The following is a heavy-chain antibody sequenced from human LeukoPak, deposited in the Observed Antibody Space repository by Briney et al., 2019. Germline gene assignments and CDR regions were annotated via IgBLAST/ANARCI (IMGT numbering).Heavy chain of an antibody. V-gene: IGHV3-48*02. J-gene: IGHJ3*02. CDR2: ISSSSSTI. Sequence: PPGGSLRLSCAASGFTFSSYSMNWARQAPGKGLEWVSYISSSSSTIYYADSVKGRFTISRDNAKNSLYLQMNSLRDEDTAVYYCARDRDYCSSTSCYSDAFDIWGQGTMVTVSS. CDR1: GFTFSSYS. D-gene: IGHD2-2*01. CDR3: ARDRDYCSSTSCYSDAFDI.